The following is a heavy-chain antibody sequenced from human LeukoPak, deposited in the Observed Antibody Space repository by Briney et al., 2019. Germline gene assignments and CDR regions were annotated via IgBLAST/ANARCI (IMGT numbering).Heavy chain of an antibody. CDR1: GFTFSNSA. CDR3: AKDWGAHYLDY. V-gene: IGHV3-23*01. Sequence: PGGSLRLSCAASGFTFSNSAMTWVRQAPGKGLEWVSSITGGGFSSYYSDSVKGRFTISRDNSNKTLYLHMDSLRVEDTARYYCAKDWGAHYLDYWGQGSLVTVSS. J-gene: IGHJ4*02. CDR2: ITGGGFSS. D-gene: IGHD1-26*01.